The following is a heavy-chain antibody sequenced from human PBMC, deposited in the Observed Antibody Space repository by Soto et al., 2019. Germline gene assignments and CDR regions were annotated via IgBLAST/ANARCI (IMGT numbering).Heavy chain of an antibody. CDR3: AKVLLRSLTGNFGY. Sequence: SLRLPCAASGFICNNYAMTWVRQAPGKGLEWVSTVTASGGGTFYANSVKGRFTISRDNSRKTLHLQMSSLRVEDTALYYCAKVLLRSLTGNFGYWGQGTLGTV. D-gene: IGHD2-21*01. J-gene: IGHJ4*02. CDR2: VTASGGGT. CDR1: GFICNNYA. V-gene: IGHV3-23*01.